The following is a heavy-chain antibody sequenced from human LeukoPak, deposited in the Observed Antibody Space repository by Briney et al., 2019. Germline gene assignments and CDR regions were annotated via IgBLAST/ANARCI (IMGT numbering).Heavy chain of an antibody. Sequence: GGSLRLSCAASGFTFSSSAMSWVRQAPGKGLEWVANIKQDGSEKYYVDSVKGRFTISRANAKNSLYLQMNSLRAEDTAVYYCARGGVEFDYWGQGTLATVSS. CDR3: ARGGVEFDY. CDR2: IKQDGSEK. CDR1: GFTFSSSA. V-gene: IGHV3-7*03. J-gene: IGHJ4*02.